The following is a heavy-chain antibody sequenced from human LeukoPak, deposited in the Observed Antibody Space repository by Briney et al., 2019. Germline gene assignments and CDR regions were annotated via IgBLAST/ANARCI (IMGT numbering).Heavy chain of an antibody. CDR2: IYTTGST. CDR1: GGSISSGSYY. V-gene: IGHV4-61*02. CDR3: ARGGYYGSGNDFRFDP. J-gene: IGHJ5*02. Sequence: SETLSLTCTVSGGSISSGSYYWSWIRQPAGKGLEWIGRIYTTGSTNYNPSLKSRVTISVETSKNQFSLKLESVTAADTAVYYCARGGYYGSGNDFRFDPWGQGTLVTVSS. D-gene: IGHD3-10*01.